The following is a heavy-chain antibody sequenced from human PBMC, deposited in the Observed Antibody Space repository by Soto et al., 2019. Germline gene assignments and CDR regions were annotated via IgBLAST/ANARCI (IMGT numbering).Heavy chain of an antibody. V-gene: IGHV1-69*13. Sequence: GASVKVSCKASGGTFSSYAISWVRQAPGQGLEWMGGIIPIFGTANYAQKLQGRDTINADESTSTAYKEMNRLRYEDTALYYCARDSVLRFLEWSYGMDVWGQGTTVTVSS. J-gene: IGHJ6*02. CDR3: ARDSVLRFLEWSYGMDV. CDR1: GGTFSSYA. D-gene: IGHD3-3*01. CDR2: IIPIFGTA.